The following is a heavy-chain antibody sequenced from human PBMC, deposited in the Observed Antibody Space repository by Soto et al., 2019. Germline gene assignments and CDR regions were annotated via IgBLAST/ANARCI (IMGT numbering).Heavy chain of an antibody. V-gene: IGHV1-69*13. CDR3: ARSGGQLWDGMDV. CDR1: GGTFSSYA. Sequence: SVKVSCKASGGTFSSYAISWVRQATGQGLEWMGGIIPIFGTANYAQKFQGRVTITADESTSTAYMELSSLRSEDTAVYYCARSGGQLWDGMDVWGQGTTVTVSS. D-gene: IGHD6-6*01. J-gene: IGHJ6*02. CDR2: IIPIFGTA.